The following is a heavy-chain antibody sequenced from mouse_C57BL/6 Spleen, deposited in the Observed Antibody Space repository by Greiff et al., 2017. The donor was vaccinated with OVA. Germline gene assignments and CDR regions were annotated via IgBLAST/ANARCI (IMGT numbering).Heavy chain of an antibody. Sequence: VQLQQSGAELVRPGASVKLSCKASGYTFTDYYINWVKQRPGQGLEWIARIYPGSGNTYYNEKFKGKATLTAEKSSSTAYMQLSSLTSEDSAVYFCARETYYYGSSSSWFAYWGQGTLVTVSA. J-gene: IGHJ3*01. D-gene: IGHD1-1*01. V-gene: IGHV1-76*01. CDR2: IYPGSGNT. CDR1: GYTFTDYY. CDR3: ARETYYYGSSSSWFAY.